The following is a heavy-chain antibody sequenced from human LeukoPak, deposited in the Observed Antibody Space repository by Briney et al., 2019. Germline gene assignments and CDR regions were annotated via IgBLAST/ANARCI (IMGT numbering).Heavy chain of an antibody. CDR3: AKIPGDGYNSGFDY. Sequence: GRSLRLSCAASGSTFDDYAMHWVRQAPGKGLEWVSGISWNSGSIGYADSVKGRFTISRDNAKNSLYLQMNSLRAEDTALYYCAKIPGDGYNSGFDYWGQGTLVTVSS. V-gene: IGHV3-9*01. CDR1: GSTFDDYA. J-gene: IGHJ4*02. CDR2: ISWNSGSI. D-gene: IGHD5-24*01.